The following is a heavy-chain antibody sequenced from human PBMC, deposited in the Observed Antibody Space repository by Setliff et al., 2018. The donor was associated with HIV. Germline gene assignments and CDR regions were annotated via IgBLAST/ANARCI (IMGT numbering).Heavy chain of an antibody. D-gene: IGHD6-13*01. J-gene: IGHJ6*03. CDR2: INHSGST. V-gene: IGHV4-34*01. CDR1: GGSFSAYS. Sequence: SQTLSLTCAFYGGSFSAYSWTWVRQPPGKGLEWIGEINHSGSTNYNPSLKSRVAMSVDTSKNQFSLKLDSVTAADTGVYYCARGSTGYSSIWYRNGLTYYYYIDVWGKGTKVTVSS. CDR3: ARGSTGYSSIWYRNGLTYYYYIDV.